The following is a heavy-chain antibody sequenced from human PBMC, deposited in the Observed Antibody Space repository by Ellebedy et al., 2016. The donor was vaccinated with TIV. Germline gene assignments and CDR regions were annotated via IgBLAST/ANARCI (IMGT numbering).Heavy chain of an antibody. Sequence: SETLSLTCAVYGGSFSDYSWSWLRQPPGKGLEWIGEINQSGSTTYNPSLKSRVTISGDTSKNQFSLKVSSVTAADTAVYYCASRYGGNSYEYYFDYWGQGTLVTVSS. CDR2: INQSGST. CDR1: GGSFSDYS. V-gene: IGHV4-34*01. J-gene: IGHJ4*02. D-gene: IGHD4-23*01. CDR3: ASRYGGNSYEYYFDY.